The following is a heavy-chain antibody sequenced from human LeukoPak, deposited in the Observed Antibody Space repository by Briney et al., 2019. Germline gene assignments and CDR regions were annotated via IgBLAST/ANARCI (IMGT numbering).Heavy chain of an antibody. CDR1: GFTFSIYW. J-gene: IGHJ5*01. Sequence: GGSLRLSCAASGFTFSIYWMYWVRQAPGKGLVWLSRIDSDGTGTSYADSVKGRFTIPRDNSKNTLYLQMNSLRAEDTAVYYCAKGKGSSFNWFDSWGQGTLVTVSS. V-gene: IGHV3-74*01. CDR2: IDSDGTGT. CDR3: AKGKGSSFNWFDS. D-gene: IGHD6-13*01.